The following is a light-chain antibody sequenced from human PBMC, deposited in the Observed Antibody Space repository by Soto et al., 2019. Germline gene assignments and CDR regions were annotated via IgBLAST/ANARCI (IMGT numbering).Light chain of an antibody. V-gene: IGLV2-23*01. CDR3: CSSAPESTYV. CDR2: KGT. Sequence: QSALAQPASVSGSPGQSITISCTGTSSDVGAYDSVSWYQQHPHKAPQLIIYKGTQRPSGVSTRFSASTSGNAASLTISGLQADDEADYFCCSSAPESTYVFGTGTKVTAL. CDR1: SSDVGAYDS. J-gene: IGLJ1*01.